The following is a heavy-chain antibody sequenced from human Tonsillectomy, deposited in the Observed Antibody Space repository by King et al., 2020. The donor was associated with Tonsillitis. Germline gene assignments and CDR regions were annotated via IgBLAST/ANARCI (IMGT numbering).Heavy chain of an antibody. D-gene: IGHD2/OR15-2a*01. V-gene: IGHV3-7*03. CDR2: IKRDGSEI. Sequence: VQLVESGGGLVQPGGSLRLSCVASGFTFSNYWMTWVRQAPGKGLEWVANIKRDGSEIHYLDSVKGRFTISRDNAENSLYLQMSSLRAEDTALYYCARDLNPRFEGSPYYYDALDIWGQGTMVTVSS. CDR3: ARDLNPRFEGSPYYYDALDI. J-gene: IGHJ3*02. CDR1: GFTFSNYW.